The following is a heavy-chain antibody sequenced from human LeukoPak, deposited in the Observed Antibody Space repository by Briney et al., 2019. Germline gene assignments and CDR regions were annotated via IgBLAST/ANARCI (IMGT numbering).Heavy chain of an antibody. V-gene: IGHV4-34*01. Sequence: PSETLSLTCAVYGGSFSGYYWSWIRQPPGKGLEWIGEINHSGSTNYNPSLKSRVTISVDTSKNQFSLKLSSVTAADTAVYYCARVNYYDSSGSRGENAFDIWGQGTMVTVSS. CDR3: ARVNYYDSSGSRGENAFDI. J-gene: IGHJ3*02. CDR2: INHSGST. CDR1: GGSFSGYY. D-gene: IGHD3-22*01.